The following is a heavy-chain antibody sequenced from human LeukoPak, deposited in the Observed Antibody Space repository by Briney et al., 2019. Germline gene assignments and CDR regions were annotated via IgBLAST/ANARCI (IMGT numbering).Heavy chain of an antibody. CDR3: AKGHYYGSGSYSRDFDY. V-gene: IGHV3-23*01. Sequence: GGSLRLSCAASGFTFSSYAMSWVRQAPGKGLEWVSAISGSGGSTYYADSVKGRFTISRDNSKNTLYLQMNSLRAGDTAVYYCAKGHYYGSGSYSRDFDYWGQGTLVTVSS. CDR1: GFTFSSYA. CDR2: ISGSGGST. J-gene: IGHJ4*02. D-gene: IGHD3-10*01.